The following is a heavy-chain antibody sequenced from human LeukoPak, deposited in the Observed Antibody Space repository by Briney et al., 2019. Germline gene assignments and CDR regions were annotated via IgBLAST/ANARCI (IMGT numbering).Heavy chain of an antibody. CDR2: INHSGST. J-gene: IGHJ5*02. V-gene: IGHV4-34*01. CDR3: ARGARIFGVGVRRASWFDP. D-gene: IGHD3-3*02. CDR1: GGSFSGYY. Sequence: PSETLSLTCAVYGGSFSGYYWSWIRQPPGKGLEWIGEINHSGSTNYNPSLKSRVTISVDTSKNQFSLKLSSVTAADTAVYYCARGARIFGVGVRRASWFDPWGQGTLVTVSS.